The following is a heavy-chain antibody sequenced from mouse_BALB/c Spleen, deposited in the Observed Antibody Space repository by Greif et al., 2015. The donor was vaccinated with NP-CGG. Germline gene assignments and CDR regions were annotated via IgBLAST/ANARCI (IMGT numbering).Heavy chain of an antibody. V-gene: IGHV7-3*02. CDR1: GFTFTDYC. D-gene: IGHD2-4*01. J-gene: IGHJ4*01. CDR3: ARDRDYDGGYYAMDY. CDR2: IRNKANGYTT. Sequence: EVHLVESGGGLVQPGGSLRLSCATSGFTFTDYCMSWVRQPPGKALEWLGFIRNKANGYTTEYSASVKGRFTISRDNSQSILYLQMNTLRAEDSATYYCARDRDYDGGYYAMDYWGQGTSVTVSS.